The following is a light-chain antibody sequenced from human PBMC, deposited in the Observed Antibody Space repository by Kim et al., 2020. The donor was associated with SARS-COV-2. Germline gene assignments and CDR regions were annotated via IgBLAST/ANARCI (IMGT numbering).Light chain of an antibody. CDR1: QQSVSSS. Sequence: SPGDKATLRCRATQQSVSSSLAWYQQKPGQAPRLLIYGASSRATGIPARFSGSGSGTDFTLTISRLEPEDFALYYCQQYGNLPRTFGQGTKVDIK. V-gene: IGKV3-20*01. CDR2: GAS. CDR3: QQYGNLPRT. J-gene: IGKJ1*01.